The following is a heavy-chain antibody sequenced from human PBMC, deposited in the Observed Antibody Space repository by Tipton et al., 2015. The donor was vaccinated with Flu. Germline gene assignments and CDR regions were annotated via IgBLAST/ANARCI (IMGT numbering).Heavy chain of an antibody. V-gene: IGHV3-7*01. Sequence: QLVQSGGGLVQPGGSLRLSCAASGFAFSSYWMSWVRQAPGKGLEWVANIKQDGSEKYYVDSVKGRFTISRDNAKNSLYLQMNGLRAEDTAVYYCARVVPAALYYFDYWGQGTLVTVSS. CDR2: IKQDGSEK. J-gene: IGHJ4*02. D-gene: IGHD2-2*01. CDR1: GFAFSSYW. CDR3: ARVVPAALYYFDY.